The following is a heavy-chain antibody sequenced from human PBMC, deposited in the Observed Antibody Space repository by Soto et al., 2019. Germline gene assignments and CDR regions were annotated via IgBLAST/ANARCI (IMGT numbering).Heavy chain of an antibody. Sequence: QVQLVQSGAEVKKPGSSVKVSCKASGGTFSSYAISWVRQAPGRGREGMGGIIHIIGTANYAPKLQGRVTIAADEYTSTSYMERSSLRSEDAAVYYCALRSRDVDYCYEGMDVWGQGTTVTVSS. CDR3: ALRSRDVDYCYEGMDV. CDR1: GGTFSSYA. CDR2: IIHIIGTA. D-gene: IGHD6-13*01. J-gene: IGHJ6*02. V-gene: IGHV1-69*01.